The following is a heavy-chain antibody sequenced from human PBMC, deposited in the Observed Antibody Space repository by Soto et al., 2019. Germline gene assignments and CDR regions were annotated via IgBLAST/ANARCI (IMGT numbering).Heavy chain of an antibody. J-gene: IGHJ4*02. CDR2: IYYSGST. Sequence: ASENLSLACAVSGDSIISSNWWTWVRQPPGKGLEWIGEIYYSGSTYYNPTLKSRVTMSVDKSKNQFYLKLSSVPAVDTAVYYFARDRLLPEYWGRGSLVTVSA. V-gene: IGHV4-4*02. CDR3: ARDRLLPEY. CDR1: GDSIISSNW. D-gene: IGHD2-15*01.